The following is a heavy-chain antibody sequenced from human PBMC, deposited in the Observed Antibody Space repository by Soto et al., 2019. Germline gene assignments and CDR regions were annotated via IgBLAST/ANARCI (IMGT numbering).Heavy chain of an antibody. J-gene: IGHJ2*01. CDR1: GFTFDTHG. CDR2: ITAAGGTT. CDR3: AKPEAGALVWHFDF. V-gene: IGHV3-23*01. D-gene: IGHD6-19*01. Sequence: GGSLRLSCAASGFTFDTHGMNWVRQAPGKGLEWVSGITAAGGTTYYADSVKGRLSISRDNSKNTLYLEMNSLRAEDTAVYYCAKPEAGALVWHFDFWGRGTLVTVS.